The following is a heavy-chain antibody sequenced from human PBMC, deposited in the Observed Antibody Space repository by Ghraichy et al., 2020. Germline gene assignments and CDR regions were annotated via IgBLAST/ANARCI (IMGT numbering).Heavy chain of an antibody. CDR1: GGSISSGGYY. CDR2: IYYSGST. CDR3: ASQDIVVVPAAQGAFDI. D-gene: IGHD2-2*01. J-gene: IGHJ3*02. V-gene: IGHV4-31*03. Sequence: SETLSLTCTVSGGSISSGGYYWSWIRQHPGKGLEWIGYIYYSGSTYYNPSLKSRVTISVDTSKNQFSLKLSSVTAADTAVYYCASQDIVVVPAAQGAFDIWGQGTMVTVSS.